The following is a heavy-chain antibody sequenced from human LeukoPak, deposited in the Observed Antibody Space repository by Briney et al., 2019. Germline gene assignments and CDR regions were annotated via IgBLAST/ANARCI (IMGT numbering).Heavy chain of an antibody. D-gene: IGHD3-22*01. CDR2: IIPIFGTA. J-gene: IGHJ5*02. CDR3: ARSTRDYYDSSGYYYPGWFDP. V-gene: IGHV1-69*13. Sequence: GALVKVSCKASGGTFSSYAISWVRQAPGQGLEWMGGIIPIFGTANYAQKFQGRVTITADESTSTAYMELSSLRSEDTAVYYCARSTRDYYDSSGYYYPGWFDPWGQGTLVTVSS. CDR1: GGTFSSYA.